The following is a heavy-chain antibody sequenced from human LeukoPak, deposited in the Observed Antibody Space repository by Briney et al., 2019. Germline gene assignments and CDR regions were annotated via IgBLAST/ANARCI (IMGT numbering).Heavy chain of an antibody. J-gene: IGHJ3*02. V-gene: IGHV3-11*03. D-gene: IGHD2-2*01. CDR1: GFSFSEYY. Sequence: GGSLRLSCAASGFSFSEYYMTWIRQAPGKGLEWVSNLSSSGRYTNYAVSVRGRFTISRDNAKKSLYLQMNSLRAEDTAVYYCARHSEGPVNDAFDIWGQGTKVTVSS. CDR2: LSSSGRYT. CDR3: ARHSEGPVNDAFDI.